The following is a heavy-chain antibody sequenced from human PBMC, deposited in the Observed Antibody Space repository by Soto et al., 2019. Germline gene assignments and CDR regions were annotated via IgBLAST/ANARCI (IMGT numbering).Heavy chain of an antibody. CDR3: ARGSTDAYPGSRIFLF. CDR2: ISGSGDST. CDR1: GFTFSSYGMTFSSYA. D-gene: IGHD3-10*01. Sequence: EVQLLESGGGSVQPGGSLRLSCAASGFTFSSYGMTFSSYAMSWVRQAPGKGLEWVSTISGSGDSTYYADSVKGRFTISRDNSKNTLYLQMSSLRVEDSAVYYCARGSTDAYPGSRIFLFWGRGTLVTVSA. V-gene: IGHV3-23*01. J-gene: IGHJ4*02.